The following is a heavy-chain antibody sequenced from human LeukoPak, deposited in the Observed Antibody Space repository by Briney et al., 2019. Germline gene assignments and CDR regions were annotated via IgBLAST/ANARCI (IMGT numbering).Heavy chain of an antibody. V-gene: IGHV1-24*01. CDR3: AADGGGLSSVVTPRSSPFDY. CDR2: FDPADGET. CDR1: GYTLTELS. J-gene: IGHJ4*02. D-gene: IGHD4-23*01. Sequence: ASVKVSCKVSGYTLTELSMHWVRQAPGKGLEWMEGFDPADGETVYAHKFQGRLTMTEDTSTNTAYMELTSLRSEDTAVYYCAADGGGLSSVVTPRSSPFDYWGQGTLVTVSS.